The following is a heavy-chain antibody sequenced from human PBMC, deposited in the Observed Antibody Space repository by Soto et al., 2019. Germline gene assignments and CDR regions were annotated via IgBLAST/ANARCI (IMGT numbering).Heavy chain of an antibody. CDR1: GFTFSSYA. J-gene: IGHJ6*02. Sequence: GGSLRLSCAASGFTFSSYAMHWVRQAPGKGLEWVALISYDGYSKWYADAVKGRFTISRDNSNNTLFLEMNSLRADDTAAYFCAAIREVDVWGQGTTVTVSS. CDR3: AAIREVDV. D-gene: IGHD1-26*01. V-gene: IGHV3-30*03. CDR2: ISYDGYSK.